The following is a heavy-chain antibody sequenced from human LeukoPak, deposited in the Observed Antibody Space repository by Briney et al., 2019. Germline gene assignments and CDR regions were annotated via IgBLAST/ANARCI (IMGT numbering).Heavy chain of an antibody. CDR1: GFTFSSHD. CDR3: ARDPTQYYYDSSGYYEGYFDY. CDR2: IGTAGDT. V-gene: IGHV3-13*01. D-gene: IGHD3-22*01. Sequence: GGSLRLSCAASGFTFSSHDMHWVRQITGKGLEWVSAIGTAGDTYYLGSVKGRFTISRENAKNSLYLQMNSLRAEDTAVYYCARDPTQYYYDSSGYYEGYFDYWGQGTLVTVSS. J-gene: IGHJ4*02.